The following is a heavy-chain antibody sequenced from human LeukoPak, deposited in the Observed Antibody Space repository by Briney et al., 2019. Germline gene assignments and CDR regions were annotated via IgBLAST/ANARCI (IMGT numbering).Heavy chain of an antibody. Sequence: PGGSLRLSCAASGFTSGIYAVSRVRQAPGKGLEWVSAFSGGGDSYYADSVKGRFTISRDNSKKILYLQMNSLRAEDTAVYYCGKEVERHFDLKYWGQGTLVTVSS. CDR2: FSGGGDS. V-gene: IGHV3-23*01. CDR3: GKEVERHFDLKY. J-gene: IGHJ4*02. CDR1: GFTSGIYA.